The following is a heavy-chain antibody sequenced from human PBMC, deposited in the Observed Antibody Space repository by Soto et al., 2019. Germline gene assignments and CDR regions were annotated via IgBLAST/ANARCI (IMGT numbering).Heavy chain of an antibody. J-gene: IGHJ4*02. Sequence: PGGSLRLSCAASGFTFSAYEMNWARQAPGKGLEWISYVSSSGTTTYYADSVKGRFTISRDNAKNSLYLQMSSLRVEDTALYYCAREVGGRDYFDYWGQKTLVTVSS. CDR1: GFTFSAYE. D-gene: IGHD1-26*01. V-gene: IGHV3-48*03. CDR2: VSSSGTTT. CDR3: AREVGGRDYFDY.